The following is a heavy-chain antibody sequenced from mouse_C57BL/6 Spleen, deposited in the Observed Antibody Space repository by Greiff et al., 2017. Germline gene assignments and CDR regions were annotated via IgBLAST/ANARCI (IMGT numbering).Heavy chain of an antibody. D-gene: IGHD1-1*01. Sequence: EVQLVESGGGLVKPGGSLKLSCAASGFTFSSYAMSWVRQTPEKRLEWVATISDGGSYTYYPDNVKGRFTISRDNAKNNLYLQMSHLKSEDTAMYYCARDGVRRYVFAYWGQGTLVTVSA. J-gene: IGHJ3*01. CDR1: GFTFSSYA. V-gene: IGHV5-4*01. CDR2: ISDGGSYT. CDR3: ARDGVRRYVFAY.